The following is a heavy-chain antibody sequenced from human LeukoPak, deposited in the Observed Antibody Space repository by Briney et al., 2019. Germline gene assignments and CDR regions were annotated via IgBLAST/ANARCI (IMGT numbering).Heavy chain of an antibody. CDR2: ISTSSNYI. V-gene: IGHV3-21*01. D-gene: IGHD3-22*01. CDR3: ARGAYNSAGTNEN. J-gene: IGHJ4*02. Sequence: GGSLRLSCAASGFTFSSYSMNWVRQAPGKGLEWVSYISTSSNYIYYADSVKGRFTISRDNAKNSLYLQMNSLRAEDTAVYYCARGAYNSAGTNENWGQGTLVTVSS. CDR1: GFTFSSYS.